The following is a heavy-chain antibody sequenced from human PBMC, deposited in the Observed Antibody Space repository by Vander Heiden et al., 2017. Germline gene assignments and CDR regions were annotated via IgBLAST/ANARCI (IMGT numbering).Heavy chain of an antibody. CDR1: GYSFTSYW. J-gene: IGHJ6*02. Sequence: ISCKGSGYSFTSYWIGWVRQMPGKGLEWMGIIYPGDSDTRYSPSFQGQVTISADKSISTAYLQWSSLKASDTAMYYCARVDRSSWSYYYYGMDVWGQGTTVTVSS. CDR2: IYPGDSDT. CDR3: ARVDRSSWSYYYYGMDV. V-gene: IGHV5-51*01. D-gene: IGHD6-13*01.